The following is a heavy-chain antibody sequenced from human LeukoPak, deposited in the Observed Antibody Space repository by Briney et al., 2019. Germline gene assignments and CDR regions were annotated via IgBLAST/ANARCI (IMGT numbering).Heavy chain of an antibody. CDR2: ISSSGSST. V-gene: IGHV3-23*01. D-gene: IGHD7-27*01. CDR1: GFTFSSYA. CDR3: AKEHARWGFFDY. Sequence: PGGSLRLSCAASGFTFSSYAMNWVRQAPGKGLEWVSTISSSGSSTYYADSVKGRFTTSRDNSKNTLFVQMNSLRAEDTAIYYCAKEHARWGFFDYWGQGTLVTVSS. J-gene: IGHJ4*02.